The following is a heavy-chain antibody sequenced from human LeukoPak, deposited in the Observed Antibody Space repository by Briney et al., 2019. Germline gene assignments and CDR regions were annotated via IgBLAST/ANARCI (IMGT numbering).Heavy chain of an antibody. D-gene: IGHD4-17*01. CDR3: AKGHYGDPHGY. V-gene: IGHV3-23*01. Sequence: GGTLRLSCAASGFTFSSYGMSWVRQAPGKGLEWVSAISGSGGSTYYADSVKGRFTISRDNSKNTLYLQMNSLRAEDTAVYYCAKGHYGDPHGYWGQGTLVTVSS. CDR2: ISGSGGST. J-gene: IGHJ4*02. CDR1: GFTFSSYG.